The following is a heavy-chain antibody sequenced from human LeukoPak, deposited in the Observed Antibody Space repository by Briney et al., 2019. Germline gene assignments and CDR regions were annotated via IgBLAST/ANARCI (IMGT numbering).Heavy chain of an antibody. CDR3: ARDTHFSSSSGYFYYYTNV. D-gene: IGHD6-6*01. CDR1: GDSISTINYY. J-gene: IGHJ6*03. CDR2: IYSSGST. Sequence: PSQTLSLTCTVSGDSISTINYYWNWIRQPAGKGLEWIGRIYSSGSTNYNPSLKSRVTISVDTSKNQFSLKLSSVTAADTAVYYCARDTHFSSSSGYFYYYTNVWGKGTTVTVSS. V-gene: IGHV4-61*02.